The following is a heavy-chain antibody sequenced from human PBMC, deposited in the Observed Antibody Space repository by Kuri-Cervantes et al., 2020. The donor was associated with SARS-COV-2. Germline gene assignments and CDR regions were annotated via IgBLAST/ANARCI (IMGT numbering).Heavy chain of an antibody. Sequence: ASVKVSCKVSGYTLTELSMHWVRQAPGKGLEWMGGFDPEDGETIYAQKFQGRVTMTEDTSTSTAYMELRSLRSDDTAVYYCARGGIAAAGWVDWFDPWGQGTLVTVSS. CDR3: ARGGIAAAGWVDWFDP. CDR1: GYTLTELS. D-gene: IGHD6-13*01. J-gene: IGHJ5*02. CDR2: FDPEDGET. V-gene: IGHV1-24*01.